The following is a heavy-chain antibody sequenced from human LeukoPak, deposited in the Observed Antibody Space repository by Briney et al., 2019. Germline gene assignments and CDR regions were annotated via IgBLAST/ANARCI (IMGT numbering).Heavy chain of an antibody. D-gene: IGHD6-19*01. CDR3: AKGVSGWPYYFDY. V-gene: IGHV3-23*01. CDR1: GFTFSSYA. CDR2: ISGSGGST. J-gene: IGHJ4*02. Sequence: PGGSLRLSCAASGFTFSSYAMSWVRQAPGKGLEWVSGISGSGGSTYYADSVKGRFTISRDNSKNTLYLQMNSLRAEDTAVYYCAKGVSGWPYYFDYWGQGTLVTVSS.